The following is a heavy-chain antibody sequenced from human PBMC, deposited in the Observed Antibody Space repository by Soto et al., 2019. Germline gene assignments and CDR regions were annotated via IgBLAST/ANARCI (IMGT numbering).Heavy chain of an antibody. CDR3: GRVRDWFDP. J-gene: IGHJ5*02. Sequence: SETLSLTCAVYGGSFGGDYWNWIRQPPGKGLEWIGEIDHSGYTNYNPSLKSRVTISVDTSKNQFSLRLTSVTAADTAVYYCGRVRDWFDPWGQGTLVTVSS. V-gene: IGHV4-34*01. D-gene: IGHD3-3*01. CDR1: GGSFGGDY. CDR2: IDHSGYT.